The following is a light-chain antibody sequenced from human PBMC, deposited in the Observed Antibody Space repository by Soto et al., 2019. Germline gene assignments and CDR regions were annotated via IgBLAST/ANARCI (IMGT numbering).Light chain of an antibody. J-gene: IGKJ1*01. CDR2: GAS. CDR3: QQYNNWPRT. Sequence: EIVMTQSPATLSVSPGERATLSCRASQSVSGNLVWYQQKPGQAPRLLIYGASTRATGIPARFSGSGSGTEFTLTISSLQSEDFAIYYCQQYNNWPRTFGQGTKVEMK. CDR1: QSVSGN. V-gene: IGKV3-15*01.